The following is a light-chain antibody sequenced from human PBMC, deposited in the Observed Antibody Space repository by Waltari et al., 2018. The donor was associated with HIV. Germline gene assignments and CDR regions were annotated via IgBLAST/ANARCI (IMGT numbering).Light chain of an antibody. Sequence: QSALTQPASVSGSPGQSIIISCTGTSSDIGGYNYVSWYHQHPGKAPKLLIYEVSNRPSGVSDRFSGSKSANTASLTISGLQTEDEADYYCSSFARGRTPYVFGTGTTVTVL. V-gene: IGLV2-14*01. CDR3: SSFARGRTPYV. J-gene: IGLJ1*01. CDR1: SSDIGGYNY. CDR2: EVS.